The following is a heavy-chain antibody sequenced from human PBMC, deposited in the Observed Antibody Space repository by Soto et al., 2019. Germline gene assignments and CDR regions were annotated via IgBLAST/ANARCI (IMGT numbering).Heavy chain of an antibody. CDR1: GFTFSSYG. V-gene: IGHV3-33*01. D-gene: IGHD3-22*01. CDR3: ARVHDSSGYYYPLLDY. Sequence: PGGSLRLSCAASGFTFSSYGMHWVRQAPGKGLEWVAVIWYDGSNKYYADSVKGRFTISRDNSKNTLYLQMNSLRAEDTAVYYCARVHDSSGYYYPLLDYWGQGTLVTVSS. J-gene: IGHJ4*02. CDR2: IWYDGSNK.